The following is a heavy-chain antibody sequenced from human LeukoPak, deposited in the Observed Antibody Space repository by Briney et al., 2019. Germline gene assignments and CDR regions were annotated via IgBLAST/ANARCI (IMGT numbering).Heavy chain of an antibody. CDR1: GNYW. J-gene: IGHJ4*02. D-gene: IGHD4-17*01. CDR2: INSDGSWT. Sequence: GGSLRLSCAASGNYWMHWVRQVPGKGLVSVSHINSDGSWTSYADSVKGRFTISKDNAKNTVYLQMNSLRAEDTAVYYCARDGDYDYWGQGTLVTVSS. CDR3: ARDGDYDY. V-gene: IGHV3-74*01.